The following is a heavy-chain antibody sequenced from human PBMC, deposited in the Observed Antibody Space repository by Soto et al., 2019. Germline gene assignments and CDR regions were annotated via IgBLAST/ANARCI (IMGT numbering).Heavy chain of an antibody. V-gene: IGHV1-24*01. CDR3: VTSSRAAGPYGMDV. CDR1: GYTLTELS. J-gene: IGHJ6*02. Sequence: ASVKVSCKVSGYTLTELSMHWVRQAPGKGLEWMGGFDPEDGETIYAQKFQGRVTMTEDTSTDTAYMELSSLRSEDTAVYYCVTSSRAAGPYGMDVWGQGTTVTVSS. D-gene: IGHD6-13*01. CDR2: FDPEDGET.